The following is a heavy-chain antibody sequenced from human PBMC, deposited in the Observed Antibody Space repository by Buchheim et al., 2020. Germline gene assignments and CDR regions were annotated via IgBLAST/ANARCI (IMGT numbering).Heavy chain of an antibody. V-gene: IGHV3-7*01. J-gene: IGHJ5*02. CDR3: ARGTYYDFWSGPRSNWFDP. CDR2: IKQDGNEK. CDR1: GFTFNSYY. D-gene: IGHD3-3*01. Sequence: EVQLVESGGGLVQPGGSLRLSCSASGFTFNSYYMSWVRQAPGKGLEWVANIKQDGNEKYYVDSVKGRFTIPRDNAESSLYLQMNSLRAEDTAVYYCARGTYYDFWSGPRSNWFDPWGQGTL.